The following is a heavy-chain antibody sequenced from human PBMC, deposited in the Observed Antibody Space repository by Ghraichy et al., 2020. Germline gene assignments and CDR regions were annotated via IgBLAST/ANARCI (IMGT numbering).Heavy chain of an antibody. V-gene: IGHV3-48*02. D-gene: IGHD3-22*01. CDR1: GFTFSSYS. CDR3: ARGEYYYDSSGPNWFDP. CDR2: ISSSSSTI. Sequence: GGSLRLSCAASGFTFSSYSMNWVRQAPGKGLEWVSYISSSSSTIYYADSVKGRFTISRDNAKNSLYLQMNSLRDEDTAVYYCARGEYYYDSSGPNWFDPWGQGTLVTVSS. J-gene: IGHJ5*02.